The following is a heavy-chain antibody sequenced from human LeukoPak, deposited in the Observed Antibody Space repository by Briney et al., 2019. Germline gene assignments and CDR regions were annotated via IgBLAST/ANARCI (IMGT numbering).Heavy chain of an antibody. J-gene: IGHJ6*03. CDR2: ISSSGSAI. CDR1: GFTFSSYE. V-gene: IGHV3-48*03. D-gene: IGHD5-12*01. CDR3: ARDREGSGYAFGVYYYYYMDV. Sequence: GGSLRLSCAASGFTFSSYEMNWVRQAPGKGLEWVSYISSSGSAIYYADSVKGRFTISRDNAKNSLYLQMNSLRAEDTAVYYCARDREGSGYAFGVYYYYYMDVWGKGTTVTISS.